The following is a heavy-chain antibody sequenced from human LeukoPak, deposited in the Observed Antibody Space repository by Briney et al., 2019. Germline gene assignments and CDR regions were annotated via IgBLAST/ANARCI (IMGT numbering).Heavy chain of an antibody. CDR2: ISSSSSYI. V-gene: IGHV3-21*01. J-gene: IGHJ4*02. Sequence: GGSLRLSCAASGFTFSIYSMNWVRQAPGNGLEWVSYISSSSSYIDHADSVKGRFTISRDNANNSLFLQINSLRADDTAVYYCARDRGDGWSPVDYWGQGTLVTVSS. CDR3: ARDRGDGWSPVDY. D-gene: IGHD6-19*01. CDR1: GFTFSIYS.